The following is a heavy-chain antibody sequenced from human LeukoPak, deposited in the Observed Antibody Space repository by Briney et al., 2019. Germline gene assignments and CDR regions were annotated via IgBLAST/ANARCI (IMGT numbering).Heavy chain of an antibody. Sequence: PGGSLRLSCAASGFTFSNAWMSWVRQAPGKGVEWVGRIKSKTDGGTTDYAAPVKGRFTISRDDSKNTLYLQMNSLKTEDTAVYYCTTDVDYGDYTTHHLDYWGQGALVTVSS. CDR2: IKSKTDGGTT. V-gene: IGHV3-15*01. D-gene: IGHD4-17*01. J-gene: IGHJ4*02. CDR1: GFTFSNAW. CDR3: TTDVDYGDYTTHHLDY.